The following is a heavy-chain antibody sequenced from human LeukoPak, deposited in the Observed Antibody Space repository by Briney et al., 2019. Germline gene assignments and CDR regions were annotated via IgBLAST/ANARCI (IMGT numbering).Heavy chain of an antibody. V-gene: IGHV4-31*03. CDR2: IYYSGST. CDR3: ARDQENYFDY. J-gene: IGHJ4*02. CDR1: GDSISSGGYY. Sequence: SETLSLTCTVSGDSISSGGYYWSWIRQHPGKGLEWIGYIYYSGSTYYNPSLKSRVTISVDTSKNQFSLKLSSVTAADTAVYYCARDQENYFDYWGQGTLVTVSS.